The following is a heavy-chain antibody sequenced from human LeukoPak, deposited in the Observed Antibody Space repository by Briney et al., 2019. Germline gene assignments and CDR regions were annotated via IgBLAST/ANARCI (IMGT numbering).Heavy chain of an antibody. CDR3: ATLAQQLDDY. D-gene: IGHD6-13*01. CDR1: GFTFSSYS. CDR2: ISSSSSTI. V-gene: IGHV3-48*01. J-gene: IGHJ4*02. Sequence: GGSLRLSCAASGFTFSSYSMNWVRQAPGKGLEWVSYISSSSSTIYYADSVKGRFTISRDNSKNTLYLQMNSLRAEDTAVYYCATLAQQLDDYWGQGTLVTVSS.